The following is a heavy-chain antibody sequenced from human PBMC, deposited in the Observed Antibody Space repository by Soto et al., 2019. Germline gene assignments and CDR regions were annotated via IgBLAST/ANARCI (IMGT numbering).Heavy chain of an antibody. Sequence: QVQLVESGGGVVQPGRSLRLSCAASGFTFSSYGMHWVRQAPGKGLEWVAVISYDGSNKYYADSVKGRFTISRDNSKNTLYLQMNSLRAEDTAVYYCAKYRITYGYDAVDQRYGMDVWGQGTTVTVSS. CDR2: ISYDGSNK. D-gene: IGHD3-16*01. CDR1: GFTFSSYG. J-gene: IGHJ6*02. CDR3: AKYRITYGYDAVDQRYGMDV. V-gene: IGHV3-30*18.